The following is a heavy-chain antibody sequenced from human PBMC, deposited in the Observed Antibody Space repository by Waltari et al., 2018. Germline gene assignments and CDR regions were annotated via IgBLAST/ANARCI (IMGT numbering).Heavy chain of an antibody. D-gene: IGHD3-22*01. CDR2: INHSGST. V-gene: IGHV4-34*01. J-gene: IGHJ3*02. CDR3: ARPIDYYDSSGSGAFDI. Sequence: QVQLQQWGAGLLKPSETLSLTCAVYGGSFSGYYWSWIRQPPGKGLEWIGEINHSGSTNYSPSLKSRVTISVDTSKNQFSLKLSSVTAADTAVYYCARPIDYYDSSGSGAFDIWGQGTMVTVSS. CDR1: GGSFSGYY.